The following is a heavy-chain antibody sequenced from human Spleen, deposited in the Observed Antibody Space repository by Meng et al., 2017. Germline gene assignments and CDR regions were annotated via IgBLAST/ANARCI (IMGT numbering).Heavy chain of an antibody. D-gene: IGHD6-19*01. CDR3: AREQWLAVDY. CDR1: GFAFSTYN. Sequence: QVQLVESGGVVGQPGRTLRLSCAASGFAFSTYNMHWVRQAPGKGLEWVAVISYDGSNKYYADSVKGRFTISRDNSKNTLYLQLSSLSPEDTAMFYCAREQWLAVDYWGQGTLVTVSS. CDR2: ISYDGSNK. V-gene: IGHV3-30-3*01. J-gene: IGHJ4*02.